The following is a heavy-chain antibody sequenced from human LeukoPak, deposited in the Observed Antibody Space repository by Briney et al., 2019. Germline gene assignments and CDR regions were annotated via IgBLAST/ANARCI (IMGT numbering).Heavy chain of an antibody. V-gene: IGHV5-51*01. Sequence: GESLKISCQGSGYNFPIYWIGWVRPMPGQGLEWMGIIYPDDSNTIYGPSFQGQVTISADKSINTAYLERSSLKASDTAIYYCARQGAAGKYYYYYMDVWGKGTTVTVSS. CDR3: ARQGAAGKYYYYYMDV. J-gene: IGHJ6*03. CDR1: GYNFPIYW. CDR2: IYPDDSNT. D-gene: IGHD6-13*01.